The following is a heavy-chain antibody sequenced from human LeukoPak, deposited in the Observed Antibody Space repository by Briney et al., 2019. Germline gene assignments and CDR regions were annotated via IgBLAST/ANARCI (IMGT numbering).Heavy chain of an antibody. J-gene: IGHJ4*02. CDR2: INPNSGGT. Sequence: ASVKVSCKASGYTFTGYYMHWVRQAPGQGLEWMGWINPNSGGTNYAQKFQGRVTMTRDTSITTAYMELSSLRSEDTAVYYCARDLHYSGSPPGYWGQGTLVTVSS. D-gene: IGHD1-26*01. V-gene: IGHV1-2*02. CDR3: ARDLHYSGSPPGY. CDR1: GYTFTGYY.